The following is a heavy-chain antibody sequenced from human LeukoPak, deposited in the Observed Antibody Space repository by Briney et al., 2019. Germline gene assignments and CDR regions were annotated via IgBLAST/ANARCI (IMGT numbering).Heavy chain of an antibody. CDR3: ARAYYGSGSYYFDY. Sequence: SQTLSLTCTVSGGSISSGGYYWSWIRQHPGKGLEWIGYIYYSGSTYYNPSLKSRVTISVDTSKNLFSLKLSSVTAADTAVYYCARAYYGSGSYYFDYWGQGTLVTVSS. V-gene: IGHV4-31*03. CDR1: GGSISSGGYY. D-gene: IGHD3-10*01. CDR2: IYYSGST. J-gene: IGHJ4*02.